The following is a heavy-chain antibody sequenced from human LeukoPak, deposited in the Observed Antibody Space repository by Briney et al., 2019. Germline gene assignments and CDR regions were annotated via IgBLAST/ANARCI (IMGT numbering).Heavy chain of an antibody. CDR3: ARGEGDIVVVDSPSGDFDY. CDR1: GFTFSTYS. CDR2: ISGSSSYI. V-gene: IGHV3-21*01. Sequence: GGSLRLSCAASGFTFSTYSMNWVRQAPGKGLEWVSSISGSSSYIYYADSVKGRFTISRDNAKNSLYLQMNSLRAEDTAVYYCARGEGDIVVVDSPSGDFDYWGQGTLVTVSS. J-gene: IGHJ4*02. D-gene: IGHD2-2*01.